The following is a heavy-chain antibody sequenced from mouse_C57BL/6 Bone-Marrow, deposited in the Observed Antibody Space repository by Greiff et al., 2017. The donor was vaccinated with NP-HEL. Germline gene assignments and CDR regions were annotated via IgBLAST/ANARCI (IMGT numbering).Heavy chain of an antibody. CDR1: GFTFSSYA. CDR3: ARHYDYWYFDV. Sequence: EVNVVESGGGLVKPGGSLKLSCAASGFTFSSYAMFWVRQTPEKRLEWVATISDGGSYTYYPDNVKGRFTISRDNAKNNLYLQMSHLKSEDTAMYYCARHYDYWYFDVWGTGTTVTVSS. CDR2: ISDGGSYT. J-gene: IGHJ1*03. D-gene: IGHD2-4*01. V-gene: IGHV5-4*03.